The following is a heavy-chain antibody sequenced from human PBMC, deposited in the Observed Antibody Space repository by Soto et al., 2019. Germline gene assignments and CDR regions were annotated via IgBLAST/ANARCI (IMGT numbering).Heavy chain of an antibody. D-gene: IGHD3-3*01. CDR3: AKDKDWSGVYGMHV. Sequence: GGSLRLSCAASEFTFSSYAMSWVRQAPGKGLEWVTAINGGSTTYYADSVKGRFTISRDNSKNTLYLQMNSLRAEDTAVYYCAKDKDWSGVYGMHVWGQGTTVTVSS. J-gene: IGHJ6*02. CDR2: INGGSTT. CDR1: EFTFSSYA. V-gene: IGHV3-23*01.